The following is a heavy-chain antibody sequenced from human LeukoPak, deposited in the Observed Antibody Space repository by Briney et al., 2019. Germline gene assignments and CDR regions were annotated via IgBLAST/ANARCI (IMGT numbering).Heavy chain of an antibody. CDR1: GGSIRSWNDY. Sequence: SETLSLTCTVSGGSIRSWNDYWSWIRQPPGKGLEWIGYIYYSGSTNYNPSLKSRVTISVDTSKNQFSLKLSSVTAADTAVYYCAGRGYSYGYVGGWFDPWGQGTLVTVSS. CDR3: AGRGYSYGYVGGWFDP. D-gene: IGHD5-18*01. V-gene: IGHV4-61*01. J-gene: IGHJ5*02. CDR2: IYYSGST.